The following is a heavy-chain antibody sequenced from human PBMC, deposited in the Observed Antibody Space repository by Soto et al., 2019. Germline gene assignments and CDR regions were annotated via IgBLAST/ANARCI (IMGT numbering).Heavy chain of an antibody. CDR2: IDPSDSHT. D-gene: IGHD3-22*01. Sequence: LGESLKISCKGSGYSFTSYWISWVRQMPGKGLEWMGRIDPSDSHTNYSPSFQGHVTISADKSISAAYLQWSSLKASDTAMYYCARQYYYDSRLWLDPLGQGTLVTVSS. V-gene: IGHV5-10-1*01. CDR3: ARQYYYDSRLWLDP. J-gene: IGHJ5*02. CDR1: GYSFTSYW.